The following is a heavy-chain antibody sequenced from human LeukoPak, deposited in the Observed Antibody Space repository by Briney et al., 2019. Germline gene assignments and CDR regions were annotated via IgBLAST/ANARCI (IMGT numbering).Heavy chain of an antibody. J-gene: IGHJ5*02. Sequence: GGSLRLSCAASGFTFSGYGMHWVRQAPGKGLEWVAVIWCDGSNKYYADSVKGRFTISRDNSKNTLYLQMNSLRAEDTAVYYCARDSGAAISWFDPWGQGTLVTVSS. CDR3: ARDSGAAISWFDP. CDR1: GFTFSGYG. CDR2: IWCDGSNK. V-gene: IGHV3-33*01. D-gene: IGHD2-2*01.